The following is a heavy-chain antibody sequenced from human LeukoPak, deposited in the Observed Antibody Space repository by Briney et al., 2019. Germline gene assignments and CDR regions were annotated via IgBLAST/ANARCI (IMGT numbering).Heavy chain of an antibody. CDR1: GFSIDDYG. Sequence: PGGSLRLSCKASGFSIDDYGLTWFRQAPGKGLEWVSAISGSGGSTYYADSVKGRFTISRDNSKNTLYLQMNSLRAEDTAVYYCAREEAVQWLVYYYYMDVWGKGTTVTISS. CDR2: ISGSGGST. D-gene: IGHD6-19*01. CDR3: AREEAVQWLVYYYYMDV. V-gene: IGHV3-23*01. J-gene: IGHJ6*03.